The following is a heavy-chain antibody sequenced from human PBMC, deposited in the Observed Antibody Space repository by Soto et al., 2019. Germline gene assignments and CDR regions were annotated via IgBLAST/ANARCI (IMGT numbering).Heavy chain of an antibody. CDR2: INHSGST. V-gene: IGHV4-34*01. D-gene: IGHD2-2*01. CDR1: NGSFSVYY. J-gene: IGHJ3*02. Sequence: SETLSLTCAVYNGSFSVYYWTWIRQPPGRGLEWIGEINHSGSTNYNPSLKSRVTISVDTSKNQFSLKLSSVTAADTAVYYCARDSTRRGACDIWGQGTMVTVSS. CDR3: ARDSTRRGACDI.